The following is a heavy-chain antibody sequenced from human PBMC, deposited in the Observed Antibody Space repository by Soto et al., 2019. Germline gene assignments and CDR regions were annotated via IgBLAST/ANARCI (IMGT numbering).Heavy chain of an antibody. CDR2: INHSGST. J-gene: IGHJ4*02. D-gene: IGHD3-10*01. V-gene: IGHV4-34*01. Sequence: QVQLQQWGAGLLKPSETLSLTCAVYGGSFSGYYWSWIRQPPGKGLEWIGEINHSGSTNYNPSLKSRVTISVDTSKNQFSLKLSSVTAADTAVYYCARGLLWLGEFGYWGQGTLVTVSS. CDR1: GGSFSGYY. CDR3: ARGLLWLGEFGY.